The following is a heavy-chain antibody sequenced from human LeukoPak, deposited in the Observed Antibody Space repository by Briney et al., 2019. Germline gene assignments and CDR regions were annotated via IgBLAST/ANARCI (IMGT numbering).Heavy chain of an antibody. CDR1: GGSISSGSYY. D-gene: IGHD5-12*01. CDR2: IYTSGST. J-gene: IGHJ5*02. Sequence: SETLSLTCTVSGGSISSGSYYWSWIRQPAGKGLEWIGRIYTSGSTNYNPSLKSRVTISVDTSKNQFSLKLSSVTAADTAVYHCARGAYSGYDTPWGQGTLVTVSS. CDR3: ARGAYSGYDTP. V-gene: IGHV4-61*02.